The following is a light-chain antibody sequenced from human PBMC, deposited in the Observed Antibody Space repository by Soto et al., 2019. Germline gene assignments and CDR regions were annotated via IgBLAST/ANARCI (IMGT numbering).Light chain of an antibody. J-gene: IGLJ2*01. CDR2: DVS. Sequence: QSALTQPASVSGSPGQTITISCTGTSSDVGGYNYVSWYQQHPGKAPKLMIYDVSNRPSGVSTRFSGSKSGNTASLTISGLLAEDEADYYCSSYTGSSISCVVFGGGTKVTVL. CDR3: SSYTGSSISCVV. V-gene: IGLV2-14*01. CDR1: SSDVGGYNY.